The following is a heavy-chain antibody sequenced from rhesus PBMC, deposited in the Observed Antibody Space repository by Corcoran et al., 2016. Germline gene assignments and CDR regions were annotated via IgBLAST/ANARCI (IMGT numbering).Heavy chain of an antibody. Sequence: QVQLVQSGAEIRQPGASVRLYCTPPGYTRRHSYMHGVSQAPGQGLEWIGLITPYSGNKVYAQNVQGRVTITTDTATSTGYLELSSLKAEDTAVYYCTREAVAGLSFDYWGQGVLVTVSS. J-gene: IGHJ4*01. CDR2: ITPYSGNK. D-gene: IGHD6-37*01. V-gene: IGHV1-180*01. CDR1: GYTRRHSY. CDR3: TREAVAGLSFDY.